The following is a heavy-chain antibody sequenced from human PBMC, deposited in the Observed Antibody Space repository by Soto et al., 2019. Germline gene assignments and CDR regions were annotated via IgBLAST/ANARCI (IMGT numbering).Heavy chain of an antibody. CDR2: INGGNGYA. CDR3: ARATNTTAASFTCDMDV. J-gene: IGHJ6*02. Sequence: QVHLVQSGAEVKEPGASVRVSCKASGYTFSSNAIHWVRQAPGQELEWMGWINGGNGYAKYSQNFPERVSLNRDASESTSSMELISLTSVDTAIFYCARATNTTAASFTCDMDVWGQGTTVPVSS. D-gene: IGHD1-26*01. CDR1: GYTFSSNA. V-gene: IGHV1-3*01.